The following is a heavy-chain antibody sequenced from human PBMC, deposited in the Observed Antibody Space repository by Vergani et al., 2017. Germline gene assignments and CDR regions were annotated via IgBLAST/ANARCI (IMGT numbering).Heavy chain of an antibody. D-gene: IGHD3-10*01. CDR3: ARSMGYYGSGSYFHFDY. V-gene: IGHV4-59*01. Sequence: QVQLQESGPGLVKPSETLSLTCTVSGGSISSYYWSWIRQPPGKGLEWIGYIYYSGSTNYHPSLKSRVTISVDTSKNQFSLKLSSVTAADTAVYYCARSMGYYGSGSYFHFDYWGQGTLVTVSS. CDR1: GGSISSYY. CDR2: IYYSGST. J-gene: IGHJ4*02.